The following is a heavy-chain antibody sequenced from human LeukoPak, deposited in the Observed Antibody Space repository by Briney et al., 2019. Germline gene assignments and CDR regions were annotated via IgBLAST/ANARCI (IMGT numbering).Heavy chain of an antibody. D-gene: IGHD2-2*01. J-gene: IGHJ4*02. CDR2: IRYDGSNK. CDR1: GFTFSSYG. CDR3: AKDRTWYCTSTSCYAGFDY. V-gene: IGHV3-30*02. Sequence: PGGSLRLSCAASGFTFSSYGIHWVRQAPGKGLEWVSFIRYDGSNKYYADSVKARFTISRDNSKNTLYLQMNSLRTEDTAVYYCAKDRTWYCTSTSCYAGFDYWGQGTLVTVSS.